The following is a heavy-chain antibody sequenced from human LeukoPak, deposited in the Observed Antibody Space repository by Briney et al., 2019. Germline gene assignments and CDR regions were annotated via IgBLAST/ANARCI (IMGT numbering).Heavy chain of an antibody. CDR2: IKQGGSEK. V-gene: IGHV3-7*04. Sequence: GGSLRLSCAASGFTFSSYWMSWVRQAPGKGLEWVANIKQGGSEKNYVDSVKGQFTISRDNAKNSLYLQMNSLRAEDTAVYYCAGGQYYYDSSGYSSLDYWGQGTLVSVSS. D-gene: IGHD3-22*01. CDR1: GFTFSSYW. CDR3: AGGQYYYDSSGYSSLDY. J-gene: IGHJ4*02.